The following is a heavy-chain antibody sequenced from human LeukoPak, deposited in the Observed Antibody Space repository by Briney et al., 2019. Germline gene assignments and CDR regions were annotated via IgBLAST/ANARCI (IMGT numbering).Heavy chain of an antibody. CDR1: GGSISSGGYS. V-gene: IGHV4-30-2*01. D-gene: IGHD6-13*01. Sequence: PSQTLSLTCAVSGGSISSGGYSWSWIRQPPGKGLEWIGYIYHGGSTYYNPSLKSRVTISVDRSKNQFSLKLSSVTAADTAVYYCASSSWYDAFDIWGQGTMVTVSS. CDR3: ASSSWYDAFDI. CDR2: IYHGGST. J-gene: IGHJ3*02.